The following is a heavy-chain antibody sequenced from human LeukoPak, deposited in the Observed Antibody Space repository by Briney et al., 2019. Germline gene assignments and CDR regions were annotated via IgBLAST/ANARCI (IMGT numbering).Heavy chain of an antibody. CDR1: GFTFITYA. V-gene: IGHV3-23*01. CDR2: ISSSGATT. J-gene: IGHJ4*02. CDR3: AESPGFY. Sequence: GGSLRLSYAGSGFTFITYAISGVRQAPGQGLEWVSSISSSGATTHYADSVKGRFTVSRDNSKNTLYLQMNSLRGEDTAIYYCAESPGFYWGQGTLVTVSS.